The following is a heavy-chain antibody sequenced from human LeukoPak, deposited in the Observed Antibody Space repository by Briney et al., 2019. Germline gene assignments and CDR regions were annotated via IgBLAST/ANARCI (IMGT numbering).Heavy chain of an antibody. D-gene: IGHD5-24*01. V-gene: IGHV3-74*01. CDR2: INSDGSST. CDR3: ARAGYRDAYNS. CDR1: GFTFSTYW. Sequence: GGSQRLSCAASGFTFSTYWMDWVRQAPGKGLVWVSRINSDGSSTIYADSVKGRFTISRDNAKNTLSLQMNSLRAEDTGVYYCARAGYRDAYNSWGQGTLVTVSS. J-gene: IGHJ4*02.